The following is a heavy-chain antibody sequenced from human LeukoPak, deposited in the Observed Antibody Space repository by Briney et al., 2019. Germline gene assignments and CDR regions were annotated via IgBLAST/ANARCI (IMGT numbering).Heavy chain of an antibody. V-gene: IGHV1-8*03. CDR3: ARGGYDYYDSSGYQDY. CDR2: MNPNSGNT. CDR1: GYTFTSYD. Sequence: ASVKVSCKASGYTFTSYDINWVRQATGQGLEWMGWMNPNSGNTGYAQKFQGRVTITRNTSISTAYMELSSLRSDDTAVYYCARGGYDYYDSSGYQDYWGQGTLVTVSS. J-gene: IGHJ4*02. D-gene: IGHD3-22*01.